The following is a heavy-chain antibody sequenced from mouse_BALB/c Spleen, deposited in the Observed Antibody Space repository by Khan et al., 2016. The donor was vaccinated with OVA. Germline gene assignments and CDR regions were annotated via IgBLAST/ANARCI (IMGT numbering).Heavy chain of an antibody. D-gene: IGHD1-1*01. CDR1: GYSFTDYN. V-gene: IGHV1S135*01. CDR3: ALIYHYGSGFDY. Sequence: EVKLQESGPELVKPGASVKVSCKASGYSFTDYNVFWVKQSLGKSLEWIGYIDPYNGGTNYNQKFMGKATLTVDKSSSTAFMHLNRLTSEDSAVYYCALIYHYGSGFDYWGQGTTLTVSS. CDR2: IDPYNGGT. J-gene: IGHJ2*01.